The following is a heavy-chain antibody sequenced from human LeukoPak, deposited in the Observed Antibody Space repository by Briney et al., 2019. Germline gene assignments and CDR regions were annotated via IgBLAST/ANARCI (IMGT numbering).Heavy chain of an antibody. Sequence: SETLSLTCAVYGGSFSGYYWSWIRQPPGKGLEWIGEIQHSGRTNYNPSLKSRVTISVDTSKNQFSLKLSSVTAADTAVYYCARGKTIGYSSSWYGRGVFDIWGQGTMVTVPS. CDR1: GGSFSGYY. D-gene: IGHD6-13*01. J-gene: IGHJ3*02. CDR3: ARGKTIGYSSSWYGRGVFDI. V-gene: IGHV4-34*01. CDR2: IQHSGRT.